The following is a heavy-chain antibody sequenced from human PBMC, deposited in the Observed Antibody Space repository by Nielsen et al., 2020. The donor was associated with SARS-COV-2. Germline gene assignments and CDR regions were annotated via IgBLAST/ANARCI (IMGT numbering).Heavy chain of an antibody. D-gene: IGHD5-18*01. V-gene: IGHV4-39*01. CDR1: GGSISSSFYY. J-gene: IGHJ4*02. CDR2: IYYSGST. CDR3: ARHERYSYGLNYFDY. Sequence: SETLSLTCTVSGGSISSSFYYWDWIRQPPGKGLEWIGSIYYSGSTYYNPSLKSRVTISVDTSKNQFSLKLSSVTAADTAVYYCARHERYSYGLNYFDYWGQGTLVTVSS.